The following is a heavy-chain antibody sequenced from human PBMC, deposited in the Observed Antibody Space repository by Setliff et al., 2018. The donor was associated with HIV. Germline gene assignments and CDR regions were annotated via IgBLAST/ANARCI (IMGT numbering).Heavy chain of an antibody. V-gene: IGHV4-4*07. CDR2: ISSSGSP. CDR1: GGSINSYW. D-gene: IGHD2-2*01. J-gene: IGHJ6*03. Sequence: SETLSLTCTVSGGSINSYWWSWFRQPAGKGLEWIGRISSSGSPNYNPSLKSRVTISVDTSKNQFSLKLSSVTAADTAVYYCARADIVVVPAAISSIFYYYYYMDVWGKGTTVTVSS. CDR3: ARADIVVVPAAISSIFYYYYYMDV.